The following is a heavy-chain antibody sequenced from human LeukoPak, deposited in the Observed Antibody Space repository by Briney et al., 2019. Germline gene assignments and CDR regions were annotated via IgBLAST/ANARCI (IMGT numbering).Heavy chain of an antibody. J-gene: IGHJ3*02. CDR1: GFTFSSYW. CDR2: IKQDGSDK. CDR3: ARDRHYDSSGYYLDDAFDI. Sequence: PGGSLRLSCAASGFTFSSYWMGWVRQAPGKGLEWVANIKQDGSDKYYVDSVKGRFTTSRDNAKNSLYLQMNSLRAEDTAVYYCARDRHYDSSGYYLDDAFDIWGQGTMVTVSS. D-gene: IGHD3-22*01. V-gene: IGHV3-7*01.